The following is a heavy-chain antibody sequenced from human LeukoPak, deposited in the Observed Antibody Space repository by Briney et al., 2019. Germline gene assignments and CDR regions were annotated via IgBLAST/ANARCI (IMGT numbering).Heavy chain of an antibody. V-gene: IGHV1-69*13. CDR1: GGTFIHYV. CDR2: SIPLFNTS. Sequence: ASVKVSSTASGGTFIHYVITWVRQAPGQGLEWMGGSIPLFNTSNYAQKLQGRVTISADESTTTAYMELTSLTSDDAAVYYCARSGSSSSHYWGQGTLVIVSS. D-gene: IGHD6-6*01. CDR3: ARSGSSSSHY. J-gene: IGHJ4*02.